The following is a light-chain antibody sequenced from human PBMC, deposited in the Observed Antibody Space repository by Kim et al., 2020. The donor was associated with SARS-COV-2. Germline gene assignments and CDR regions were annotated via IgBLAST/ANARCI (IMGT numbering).Light chain of an antibody. CDR2: AAS. CDR1: QSISSY. V-gene: IGKV1-39*01. CDR3: QQSYSAPPYT. J-gene: IGKJ2*01. Sequence: ASVGDRVTITCRASQSISSYLNWYQQKPGKAPKLLIYAASSLQSGVPSRFSGSGSGTDFTLTISSLQPEDFATYYCQQSYSAPPYTFGQGTKLEI.